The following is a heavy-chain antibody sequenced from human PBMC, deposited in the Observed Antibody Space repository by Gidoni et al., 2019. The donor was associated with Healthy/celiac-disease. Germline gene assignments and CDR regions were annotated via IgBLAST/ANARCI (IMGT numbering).Heavy chain of an antibody. CDR1: GFTFSNAW. J-gene: IGHJ4*02. D-gene: IGHD6-6*01. V-gene: IGHV3-15*01. CDR3: TTDTYSSSSAY. CDR2: IKSKTDGGTT. Sequence: EVQLVESGGGLAKPGGSLRLSCAASGFTFSNAWMSWVRQAPGKGLEWVGRIKSKTDGGTTDYAAPVKGRFTISRDDSKNTLYLQRNSLKTEDTAVYYCTTDTYSSSSAYWGQGTLVTVSS.